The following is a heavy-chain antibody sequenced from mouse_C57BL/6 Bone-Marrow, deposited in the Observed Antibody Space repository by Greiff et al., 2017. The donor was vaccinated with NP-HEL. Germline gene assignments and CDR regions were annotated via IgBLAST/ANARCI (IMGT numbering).Heavy chain of an antibody. V-gene: IGHV1-5*01. Sequence: EVQLQQSGTVLARPGASVKMSCKTSGYTFTSYWMHWVKQRPGQGLEWIGAIYPGNSDTSYNQKFKGKAKLTAVTSASTAYMGLSSLTNEDSAVYYCTRCRITTVVPYWYFDVWGTGTTVTVSS. CDR1: GYTFTSYW. J-gene: IGHJ1*03. CDR3: TRCRITTVVPYWYFDV. D-gene: IGHD1-1*01. CDR2: IYPGNSDT.